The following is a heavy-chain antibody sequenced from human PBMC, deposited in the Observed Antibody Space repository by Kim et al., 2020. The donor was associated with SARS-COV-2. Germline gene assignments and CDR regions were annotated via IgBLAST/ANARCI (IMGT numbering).Heavy chain of an antibody. CDR2: LFPSGDRT. J-gene: IGHJ5*02. D-gene: IGHD6-6*01. Sequence: ASVKVSCRASGYTFTNYYMHWVRQAPGQGLEWMGVLFPSGDRTSYAQKFQGRVTMTRDTSTSTVYMELSSLRSDDTAVYYCAREAPRSSCLDPCGQRPLV. CDR1: GYTFTNYY. V-gene: IGHV1-46*01. CDR3: AREAPRSSCLDP.